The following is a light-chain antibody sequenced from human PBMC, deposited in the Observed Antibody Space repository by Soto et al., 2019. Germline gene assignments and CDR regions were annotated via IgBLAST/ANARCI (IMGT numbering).Light chain of an antibody. Sequence: QSVLTQPPSVSGAPGQSVTISCIGSGSNIGAGYEVHWYQQLPGTAPKVLIYANNNRPSGVPDRFSGSKSGTSVSLAITGLRAEDEADYYCQSYDSSLSGDVFGTGTKVTVL. CDR1: GSNIGAGYE. J-gene: IGLJ1*01. V-gene: IGLV1-40*01. CDR3: QSYDSSLSGDV. CDR2: ANN.